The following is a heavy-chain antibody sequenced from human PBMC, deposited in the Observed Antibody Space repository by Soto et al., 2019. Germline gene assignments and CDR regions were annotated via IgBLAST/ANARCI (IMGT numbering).Heavy chain of an antibody. Sequence: SQTLSLTCAISGDSVSSNRATWNWFRQSPSRGLEWLGGTYYRSKWYNDYAVSVKSRISINPDTSKNQFSLQLNSVTPEDTAVYYCARDPPVYSYGMDVWGQGTTVTVSS. V-gene: IGHV6-1*01. CDR1: GDSVSSNRAT. CDR2: TYYRSKWYN. CDR3: ARDPPVYSYGMDV. J-gene: IGHJ6*02.